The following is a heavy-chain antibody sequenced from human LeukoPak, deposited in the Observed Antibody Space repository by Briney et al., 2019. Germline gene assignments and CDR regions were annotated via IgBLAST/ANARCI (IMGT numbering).Heavy chain of an antibody. D-gene: IGHD5-12*01. Sequence: PGGSLRLSCAASGFTFSSYSMNWVRQAPGKGLEWVSSISSSSSYIYYADSVKGRFTISRDNSKNTLYFHMNSLRAEDTAVYYCASTSHRGYDFHDAFDIWGQGTMVIVSS. CDR2: ISSSSSYI. CDR3: ASTSHRGYDFHDAFDI. V-gene: IGHV3-21*04. CDR1: GFTFSSYS. J-gene: IGHJ3*02.